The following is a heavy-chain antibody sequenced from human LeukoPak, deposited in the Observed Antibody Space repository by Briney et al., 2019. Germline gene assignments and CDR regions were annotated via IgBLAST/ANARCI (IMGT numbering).Heavy chain of an antibody. Sequence: GGSLRLSCAASGFPFSGYGMHWVRQAPGKGLEWVAVMSYDGSNKYFADSVKGRFTISRDNSKNTLFLQMNSLRAEDTAVYYCSKDLLWFGESPVDYWGQGTLVTVSS. CDR1: GFPFSGYG. V-gene: IGHV3-30*18. CDR3: SKDLLWFGESPVDY. CDR2: MSYDGSNK. D-gene: IGHD3-10*01. J-gene: IGHJ4*02.